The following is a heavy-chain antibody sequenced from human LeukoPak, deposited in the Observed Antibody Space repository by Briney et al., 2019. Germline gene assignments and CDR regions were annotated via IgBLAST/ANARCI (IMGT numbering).Heavy chain of an antibody. D-gene: IGHD6-13*01. CDR3: ARDASLVQLVHYFDY. CDR1: GGSISSYY. V-gene: IGHV4-4*07. CDR2: IYTSGST. J-gene: IGHJ4*02. Sequence: SETLSLTCTVSGGSISSYYWSWIRQPAGKGLEWIGRIYTSGSTNYNPSLKSRVTMSVDTSKNQFSLKLSSVTAADTAVYYCARDASLVQLVHYFDYWGQGTLVTVSS.